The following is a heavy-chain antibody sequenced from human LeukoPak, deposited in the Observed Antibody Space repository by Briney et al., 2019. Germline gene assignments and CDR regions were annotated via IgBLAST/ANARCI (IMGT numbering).Heavy chain of an antibody. CDR3: ALRSGDLPRGFFDY. D-gene: IGHD3-10*01. V-gene: IGHV2-5*01. CDR2: IYGNDDK. Sequence: ESGPTLVKPTQTLTLTCSFSGFSLSNSGVGVGWIRQPPGKALEWLGIIYGNDDKYYSPSLKSRLAITTDTSKNQVVLTMTNMDPVDTATFYCALRSGDLPRGFFDYWGQGTLVTVSS. CDR1: GFSLSNSGVG. J-gene: IGHJ4*02.